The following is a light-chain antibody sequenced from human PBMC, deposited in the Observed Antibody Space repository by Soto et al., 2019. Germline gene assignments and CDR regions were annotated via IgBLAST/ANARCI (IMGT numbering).Light chain of an antibody. CDR2: AAS. J-gene: IGKJ1*01. V-gene: IGKV1-17*01. CDR1: QGIRND. CDR3: QQYNSYPRT. Sequence: IQMTQSPSSLSASVGDRVTISCRAIQGIRNDLAWYQQKPGKAPKLLIFAASNLQSGVPSRFSGSGSGTEFTLTISSLQPDDFATYYCQQYNSYPRTFGQGTKADIK.